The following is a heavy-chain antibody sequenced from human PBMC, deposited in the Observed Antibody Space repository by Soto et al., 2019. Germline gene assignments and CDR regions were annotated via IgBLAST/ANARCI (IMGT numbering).Heavy chain of an antibody. Sequence: EVHLLESGGGFVQPGGSLRLSCVASGFTFSSYAMTWVRQAPGKGLEWVASISGSAISTEYADSVRGRFTISRDNSKNTVFLQMQGLRADDSATYYCVNWNDEDVDWGQGTLVAVSS. CDR3: VNWNDEDVD. V-gene: IGHV3-23*01. CDR1: GFTFSSYA. D-gene: IGHD1-1*01. CDR2: ISGSAIST. J-gene: IGHJ4*01.